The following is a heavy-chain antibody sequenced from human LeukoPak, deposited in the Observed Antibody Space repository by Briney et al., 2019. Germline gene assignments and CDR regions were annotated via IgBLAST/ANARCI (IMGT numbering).Heavy chain of an antibody. V-gene: IGHV4-61*05. CDR1: GGSISSSSYY. J-gene: IGHJ4*02. CDR2: IYYSGST. Sequence: SETLSLTCTDSGGSISSSSYYWGWIRQPPGKGLEWIGYIYYSGSTNYKPSLKSRVTISVDTSKNQFSLKLSSVTAADTAVYYCARHRYYFDYWGQGTLVTVSS. CDR3: ARHRYYFDY.